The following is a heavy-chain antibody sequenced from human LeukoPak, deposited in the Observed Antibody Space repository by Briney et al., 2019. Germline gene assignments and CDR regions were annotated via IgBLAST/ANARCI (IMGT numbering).Heavy chain of an antibody. D-gene: IGHD1-14*01. J-gene: IGHJ6*02. CDR3: ARDLTPESSLANYGLDV. V-gene: IGHV3-48*03. CDR1: GFIFSMYE. Sequence: GGSLRLSCVASGFIFSMYEVNWVRQAPGKGLGWLSYTTGSGGSTHYADSVKGRFTVSRDNAKDSLYLQMNSLRVEDTAVYYCARDLTPESSLANYGLDVWGQGTTVIVSS. CDR2: TTGSGGST.